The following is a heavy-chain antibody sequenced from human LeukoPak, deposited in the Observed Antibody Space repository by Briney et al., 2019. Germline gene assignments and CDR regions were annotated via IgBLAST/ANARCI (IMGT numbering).Heavy chain of an antibody. V-gene: IGHV4-39*01. D-gene: IGHD6-13*01. Sequence: PSETLSLTCTVSGGSISSSSYYWGWIRQPPGKGLEWIGSIYYSGSTYYNPSLKSRVTISVDTSKNQFSLKLSPVTAADTAVYYCARGQQLFRYYFDYWGQGTLVTVSS. CDR3: ARGQQLFRYYFDY. CDR2: IYYSGST. CDR1: GGSISSSSYY. J-gene: IGHJ4*02.